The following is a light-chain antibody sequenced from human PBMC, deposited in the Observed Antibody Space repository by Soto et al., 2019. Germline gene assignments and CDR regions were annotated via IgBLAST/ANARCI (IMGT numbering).Light chain of an antibody. V-gene: IGKV1-5*01. CDR3: QQYNTFWT. J-gene: IGKJ1*01. CDR1: QSISSW. Sequence: DLQMTQSPSTLCASVGDRVTITCRASQSISSWLAWYQQKPGKAPKLLIYDVSSLESGVSSRFSGSGSGTEFSLTISSLQPDDSATYYCQQYNTFWTFGQGTKV. CDR2: DVS.